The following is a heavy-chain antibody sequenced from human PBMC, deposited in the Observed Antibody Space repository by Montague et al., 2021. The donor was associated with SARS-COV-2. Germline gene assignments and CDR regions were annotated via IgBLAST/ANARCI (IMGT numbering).Heavy chain of an antibody. J-gene: IGHJ3*01. D-gene: IGHD3-10*01. V-gene: IGHV3-30*18. CDR3: AKASRFLWLGQFARDAFDL. CDR1: GFSFNNFG. CDR2: ISYEGSKK. Sequence: SLRLSCAASGFSFNNFGIHWVRQAPDKGLEWVAVISYEGSKKNFADSVKGRFVISRDSSQNTVYLQMNSLRVEDTAMYYCAKASRFLWLGQFARDAFDLWGQGTLVSVSS.